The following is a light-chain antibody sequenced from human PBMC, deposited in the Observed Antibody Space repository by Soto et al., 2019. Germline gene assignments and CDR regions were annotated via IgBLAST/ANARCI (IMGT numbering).Light chain of an antibody. Sequence: EIVLTQSPGTLSLSPGERATLSCRASQSVSNNYLAWYQQKPGQAPRLLIYGASSRATGIPDRFSGSGSGTNFTLTISRLEPEDFAMYYCQQHTNSPPVTFGGGTKVEIK. CDR3: QQHTNSPPVT. CDR2: GAS. V-gene: IGKV3-20*01. CDR1: QSVSNNY. J-gene: IGKJ4*01.